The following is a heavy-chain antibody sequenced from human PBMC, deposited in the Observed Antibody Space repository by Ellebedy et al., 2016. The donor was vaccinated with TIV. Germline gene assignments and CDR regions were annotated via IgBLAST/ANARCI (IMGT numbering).Heavy chain of an antibody. CDR1: GFTFSSYS. D-gene: IGHD5-12*01. V-gene: IGHV3-21*01. CDR2: ISSSSSYI. J-gene: IGHJ4*02. Sequence: GESLKISCAASGFTFSSYSMNWVRQAPGKGLEWVSSISSSSSYIYYADSVKGRFTISRENAKNSLYLQMNSLRAEDTAVYYCAREGGYSGYENFDYWGQGTLVTVSS. CDR3: AREGGYSGYENFDY.